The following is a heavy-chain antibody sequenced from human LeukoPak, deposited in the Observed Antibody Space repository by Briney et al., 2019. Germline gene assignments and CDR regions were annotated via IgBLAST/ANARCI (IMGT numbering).Heavy chain of an antibody. Sequence: ASVKVSCKASGGTFSSYAISWVRQAPGQGLEWMGWLNPNSGGTNYAQNFQGRVTMTRDTSISTGYMELSRLRSDDTAVYYCARDLDNYSGSGSYYNGDPLFQHWGQGTLVTVSS. CDR2: LNPNSGGT. D-gene: IGHD3-10*01. J-gene: IGHJ1*01. V-gene: IGHV1-2*02. CDR3: ARDLDNYSGSGSYYNGDPLFQH. CDR1: GGTFSSYA.